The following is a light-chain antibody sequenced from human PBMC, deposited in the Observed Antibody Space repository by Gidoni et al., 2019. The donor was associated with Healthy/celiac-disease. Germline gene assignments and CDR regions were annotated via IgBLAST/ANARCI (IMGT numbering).Light chain of an antibody. CDR3: MQALQTPPGT. Sequence: DIAMTQSPLSLPVTPGEPASISCRSSQSLLHSNGYNYLDWYLQKPGQSPQLLIYLGSNRASGVPDRFSGSGSGTDFTLKISRVEAEDVGVYYCMQALQTPPGTFGPGTKVDIK. V-gene: IGKV2-28*01. J-gene: IGKJ3*01. CDR2: LGS. CDR1: QSLLHSNGYNY.